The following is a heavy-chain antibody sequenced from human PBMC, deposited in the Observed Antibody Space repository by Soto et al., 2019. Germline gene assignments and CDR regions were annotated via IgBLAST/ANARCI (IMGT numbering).Heavy chain of an antibody. CDR1: GFTFTRYS. Sequence: GGSLRLSCAASGFTFTRYSMNWVRQAPGKGLEWVAVISYDGNNRYYGDSVKGRFTISRDNSKNTVYLQMNSLRVEDTAVYYCASTWSGYYYFDSWGQGTLVTVSS. D-gene: IGHD3-3*01. CDR3: ASTWSGYYYFDS. CDR2: ISYDGNNR. V-gene: IGHV3-30*03. J-gene: IGHJ4*02.